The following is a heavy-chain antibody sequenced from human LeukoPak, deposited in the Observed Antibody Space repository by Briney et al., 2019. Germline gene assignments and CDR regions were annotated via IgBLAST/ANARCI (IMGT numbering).Heavy chain of an antibody. CDR3: ARDHDYAFDN. CDR2: IRDSGST. CDR1: GFTFSAYP. J-gene: IGHJ4*02. Sequence: GSLRLSCAASGFTFSAYPMNWARQAPGKGLEWISHIRDSGSTDYADSVKGRFTISRDNAKSSLYLQLNSLRAEDTAVYFCARDHDYAFDNWGQGTLVAVSS. V-gene: IGHV3-69-1*01. D-gene: IGHD4-17*01.